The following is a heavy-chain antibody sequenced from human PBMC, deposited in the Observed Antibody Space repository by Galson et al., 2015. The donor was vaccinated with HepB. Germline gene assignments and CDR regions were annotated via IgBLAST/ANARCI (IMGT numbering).Heavy chain of an antibody. CDR2: IIPIFGIA. CDR3: ARDLWRGTYCGGDCYSPGYYYGMDV. CDR1: GGTFSSYA. V-gene: IGHV1-69*13. Sequence: SVKVSCKASGGTFSSYAISWVRQAPGQGLEWMGGIIPIFGIANYAQKFQGRVTITADESTSTAYMELSSLRSEDTAVYYCARDLWRGTYCGGDCYSPGYYYGMDVWGQGTTVTVSS. D-gene: IGHD2-21*02. J-gene: IGHJ6*02.